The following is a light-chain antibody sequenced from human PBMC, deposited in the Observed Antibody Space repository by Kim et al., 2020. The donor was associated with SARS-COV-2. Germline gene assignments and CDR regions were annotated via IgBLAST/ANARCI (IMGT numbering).Light chain of an antibody. CDR1: SLRNYY. Sequence: ALGQTVRVTCQGDSLRNYYANWYQQKPGQAPVLVIYGKNNRPSGIPDRFSGSSSGNTASLTITGAQAEDETDYYCNSRDSSGNHWVFGGGTQLTVL. J-gene: IGLJ3*02. V-gene: IGLV3-19*01. CDR3: NSRDSSGNHWV. CDR2: GKN.